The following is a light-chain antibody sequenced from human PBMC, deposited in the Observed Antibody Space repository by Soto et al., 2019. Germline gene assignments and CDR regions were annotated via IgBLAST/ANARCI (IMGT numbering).Light chain of an antibody. CDR1: RSVSSSY. V-gene: IGKV3-20*01. Sequence: EIVLTPSPGTLSLSPGERAPLSCMASRSVSSSYLAWYQQKPGQAPRLLIYGASSRATGIPDRFSGSGSGTDFTLTISRLEPEDFAVYYCQQYGSSPSTFGQGTKGDI. CDR3: QQYGSSPST. J-gene: IGKJ1*01. CDR2: GAS.